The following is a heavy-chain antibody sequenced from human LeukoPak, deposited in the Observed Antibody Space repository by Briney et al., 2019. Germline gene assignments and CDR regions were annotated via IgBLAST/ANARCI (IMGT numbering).Heavy chain of an antibody. CDR3: AREGRGVPGAIAAVKGFDY. V-gene: IGHV1-8*02. CDR2: MNPNSGNT. Sequence: ASVKVSCKASGGTFSSYAINWVRQATGQGLEWMGWMNPNSGNTGYAQKFQGRVTMTRNTSISTAYMELSSLRSEDTAIYYCAREGRGVPGAIAAVKGFDYWGQGTLVTVSS. J-gene: IGHJ4*02. CDR1: GGTFSSYA. D-gene: IGHD6-13*01.